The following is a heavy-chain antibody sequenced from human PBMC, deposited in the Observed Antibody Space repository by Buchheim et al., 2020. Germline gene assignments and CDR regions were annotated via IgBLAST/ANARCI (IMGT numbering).Heavy chain of an antibody. V-gene: IGHV3-30-3*01. D-gene: IGHD3-10*01. CDR3: ARDIYSWGTVGLPDY. CDR2: ISDDGNRK. Sequence: QVQLVESGGDVVQPGRSLRLSCAASGFIFSGQAMHWVRQAPGKGLEWVAVISDDGNRKYYAESMKGRFTISRDNSKDTLYLQMNSLRPEDSAVYYCARDIYSWGTVGLPDYWGQGTL. J-gene: IGHJ4*02. CDR1: GFIFSGQA.